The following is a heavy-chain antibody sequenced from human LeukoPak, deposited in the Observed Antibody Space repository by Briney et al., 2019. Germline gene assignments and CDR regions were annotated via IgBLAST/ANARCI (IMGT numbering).Heavy chain of an antibody. CDR3: ARDAPILSGPGAFDI. D-gene: IGHD5-12*01. J-gene: IGHJ3*02. CDR2: IYHSGST. Sequence: SETLSLTCTVSGGSISSGGYYWSWIRQPPGKGLEWIGYIYHSGSTYYNPSLKSRVTISVDRSKNQFSLKLSSVTAADTAVYYCARDAPILSGPGAFDIWGQGTMVTVSS. V-gene: IGHV4-30-2*01. CDR1: GGSISSGGYY.